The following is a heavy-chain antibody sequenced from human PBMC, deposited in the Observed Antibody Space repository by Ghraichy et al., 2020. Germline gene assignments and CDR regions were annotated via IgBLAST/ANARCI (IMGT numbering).Heavy chain of an antibody. CDR1: GGSISSYY. V-gene: IGHV4-59*01. Sequence: SETLPPTCTVSGGSISSYYWSWIRQPPGKGLEWIGYIYYSGSTNYNPSLKSRVTISVDTSKNQFSLKLSSVTAADTAVYYCARAGGQLEYYYYYGMDVWGQGTTVTVSS. CDR3: ARAGGQLEYYYYYGMDV. J-gene: IGHJ6*02. D-gene: IGHD2-2*01. CDR2: IYYSGST.